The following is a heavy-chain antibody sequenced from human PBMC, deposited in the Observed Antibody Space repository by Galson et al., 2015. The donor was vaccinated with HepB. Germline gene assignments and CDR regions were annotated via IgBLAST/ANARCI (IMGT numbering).Heavy chain of an antibody. CDR1: GFTFSSYA. CDR3: ANGLGSYYIFDY. CDR2: ISGSGGST. J-gene: IGHJ4*02. D-gene: IGHD1-26*01. V-gene: IGHV3-23*01. Sequence: LRLSCAASGFTFSSYAMSWVRQAPGKGLEWVSAISGSGGSTYYADSVKGRFTISRDNSKNTLYLQMNSLRAEDTAVYYCANGLGSYYIFDYWGQGTLVTVSS.